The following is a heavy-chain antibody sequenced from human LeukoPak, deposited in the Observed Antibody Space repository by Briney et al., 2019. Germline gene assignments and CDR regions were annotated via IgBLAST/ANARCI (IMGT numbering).Heavy chain of an antibody. CDR3: ARGMATIKSPFDY. V-gene: IGHV3-21*01. CDR1: GFTFSSYS. J-gene: IGHJ4*02. D-gene: IGHD5-24*01. CDR2: ISSSSSYI. Sequence: GGSLRLSCAASGFTFSSYSMNWVRQAPGKGLEWVSSISSSSSYIYYADSVKGRFTISRDNSKNTLYLQMNSLRAEDTAVYYCARGMATIKSPFDYWGQGTLVTVSS.